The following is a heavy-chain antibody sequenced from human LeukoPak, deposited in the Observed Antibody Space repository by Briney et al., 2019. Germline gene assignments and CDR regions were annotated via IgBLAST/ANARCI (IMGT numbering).Heavy chain of an antibody. V-gene: IGHV4-59*08. J-gene: IGHJ4*02. CDR3: ASHPPARRRGYSYGYRGFDY. CDR1: GGSINSYY. CDR2: IYYSRST. Sequence: SETLSLTCTVSGGSINSYYWSWIRQPPGKGLEWIGYIYYSRSTNYNPSRKSRVTISVDTSKNQFSLKLSSVTAADPPVYYCASHPPARRRGYSYGYRGFDYWGQGTLVTVSS. D-gene: IGHD5-18*01.